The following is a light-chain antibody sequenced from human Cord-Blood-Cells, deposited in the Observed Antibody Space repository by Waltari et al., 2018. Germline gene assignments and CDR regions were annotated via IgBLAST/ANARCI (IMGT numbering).Light chain of an antibody. CDR1: QSVSSSY. Sequence: ELVLTQPPGTLSLSPGERAHPPCRASQSVSSSYLAWYQQKPGQAPRLLIYGASSRATGIPDRFSGRGSGTDFTLTISRLEREDFALYYCQQYGSSPKVTFGQGTRLEIK. CDR3: QQYGSSPKVT. V-gene: IGKV3-20*01. J-gene: IGKJ5*01. CDR2: GAS.